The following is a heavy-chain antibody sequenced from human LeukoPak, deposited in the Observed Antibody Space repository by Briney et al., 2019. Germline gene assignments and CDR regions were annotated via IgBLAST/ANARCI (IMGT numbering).Heavy chain of an antibody. J-gene: IGHJ5*02. CDR2: IKQDGSEN. Sequence: PGRSLRLSCAASGFTFISYWISWVRQAPGKGLEWLANIKQDGSENYYVASVKGRFTISRDNAKNSLYLQMNRLRAEDTAVYYCAREPCTTGTTLWFDPWGQGTLVTVSS. CDR3: AREPCTTGTTLWFDP. V-gene: IGHV3-7*01. CDR1: GFTFISYW. D-gene: IGHD1-1*01.